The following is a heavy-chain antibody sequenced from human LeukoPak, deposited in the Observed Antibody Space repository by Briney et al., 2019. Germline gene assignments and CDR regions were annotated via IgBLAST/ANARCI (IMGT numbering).Heavy chain of an antibody. CDR1: GFTFDDYA. V-gene: IGHV3-9*01. CDR2: ISWNSGSI. D-gene: IGHD3-10*01. Sequence: PGGSLRLSCAASGFTFDDYAIHWVRQAPGKGLEWVSGISWNSGSIGYADSVKGRFTISRDNAKNSLYLQMNSLRTEDTALYYCAKAMVRGVLIWGLDYWGQGTLVTVSS. J-gene: IGHJ4*02. CDR3: AKAMVRGVLIWGLDY.